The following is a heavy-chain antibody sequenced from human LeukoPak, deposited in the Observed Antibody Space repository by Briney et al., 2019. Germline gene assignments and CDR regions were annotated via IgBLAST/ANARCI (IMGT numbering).Heavy chain of an antibody. J-gene: IGHJ4*02. Sequence: HSGGSLRLSCAASGFTFSNYGMHWVRQAPGKGLEWVAFIRYDANNKYYADAVKGRFTISRDNSKNTLYLQMNSLRAEDTAVYYCAKDRVLRYFDWLFDLDYWGQGTLVTVSS. CDR3: AKDRVLRYFDWLFDLDY. D-gene: IGHD3-9*01. V-gene: IGHV3-30*02. CDR2: IRYDANNK. CDR1: GFTFSNYG.